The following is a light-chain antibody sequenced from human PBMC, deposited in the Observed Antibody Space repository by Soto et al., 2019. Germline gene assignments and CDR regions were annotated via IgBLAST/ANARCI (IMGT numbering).Light chain of an antibody. J-gene: IGLJ2*01. CDR1: SSNIGSNP. CDR2: NNN. CDR3: AAGDDSLNGVL. V-gene: IGLV1-44*01. Sequence: QSVLTQPPSASGTPGQRVTISCSGSSSNIGSNPVHWYQQVPGTAPKLLIHNNNQRPSGVPARFSGSKSGTSASLAISGLQSEDEADYYCAAGDDSLNGVLFGGGTKLTVL.